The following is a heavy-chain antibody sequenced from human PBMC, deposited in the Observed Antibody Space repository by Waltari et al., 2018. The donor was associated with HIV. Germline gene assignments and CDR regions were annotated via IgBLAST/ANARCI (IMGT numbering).Heavy chain of an antibody. Sequence: EVQLVESGGGLVQPGGSLRLSCAASGFTFSSYWMTWVRQAPGKGLEWVANIKQDGSVKYYADSVKGRFTISRDNAKNSLYLQMNSLRAEDTAVYYCASLYCSGGSCYDYWGQGTLVTVSS. CDR3: ASLYCSGGSCYDY. V-gene: IGHV3-7*01. CDR2: IKQDGSVK. J-gene: IGHJ4*02. CDR1: GFTFSSYW. D-gene: IGHD2-15*01.